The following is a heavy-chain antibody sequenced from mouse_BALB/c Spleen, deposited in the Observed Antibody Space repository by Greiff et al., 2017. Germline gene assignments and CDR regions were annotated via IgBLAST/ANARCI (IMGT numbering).Heavy chain of an antibody. V-gene: IGHV7-3*02. CDR3: ARAYGNSYAMDY. CDR1: GFTFTDYY. J-gene: IGHJ4*01. CDR2: IRNKSNGYTT. Sequence: EVKLVESGGGLVQPGGSLRLSCATSGFTFTDYYMSWVRQPPGKALEWLGFIRNKSNGYTTEYSASVKGRFTISRDNAQSILYLQMNTLRAEDSATYYCARAYGNSYAMDYWGQGTSVTVSA. D-gene: IGHD2-1*01.